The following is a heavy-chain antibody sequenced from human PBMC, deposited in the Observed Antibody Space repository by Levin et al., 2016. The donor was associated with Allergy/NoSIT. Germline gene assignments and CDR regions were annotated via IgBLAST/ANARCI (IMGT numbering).Heavy chain of an antibody. J-gene: IGHJ4*02. V-gene: IGHV3-49*02. Sequence: WIRQPPGKGLEWVGFIRSKAYGGTTEYAASVKGRFTISRDDSKSIAYLQMNSLKTEDTAVYYCTRMGDSSGYDSFFDYWGQGTLVTVSS. CDR2: IRSKAYGGTT. CDR3: TRMGDSSGYDSFFDY. D-gene: IGHD5-12*01.